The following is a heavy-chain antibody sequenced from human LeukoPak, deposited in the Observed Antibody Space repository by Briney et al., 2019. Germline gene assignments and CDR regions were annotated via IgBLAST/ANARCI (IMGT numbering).Heavy chain of an antibody. CDR1: GFTVSSNY. Sequence: GGSLRLSCAASGFTVSSNYMSWVRQAPGKGLEWVSVIYSGGSTYYADSVKGRFTISRDNSKNTLYLQMNSLRAEDTAVYSCARGITIFGVVTRPDYWGQGTLVTVSS. D-gene: IGHD3-3*01. CDR3: ARGITIFGVVTRPDY. J-gene: IGHJ4*02. CDR2: IYSGGST. V-gene: IGHV3-53*01.